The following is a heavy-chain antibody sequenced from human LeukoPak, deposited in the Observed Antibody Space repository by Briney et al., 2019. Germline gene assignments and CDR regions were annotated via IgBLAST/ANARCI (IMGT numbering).Heavy chain of an antibody. CDR3: AKAPPPYYYGSGSYYNGPGDY. CDR1: GFTFSSYA. J-gene: IGHJ4*02. Sequence: GGSLRLSCAASGFTFSSYAMSWVRQAPGKGLEWVSAISGIGGSTYYADSVKGRFTISRDNSKNTLYLQMNSLRAEDTAVYYCAKAPPPYYYGSGSYYNGPGDYWGQGTLVTVSS. D-gene: IGHD3-10*01. CDR2: ISGIGGST. V-gene: IGHV3-23*01.